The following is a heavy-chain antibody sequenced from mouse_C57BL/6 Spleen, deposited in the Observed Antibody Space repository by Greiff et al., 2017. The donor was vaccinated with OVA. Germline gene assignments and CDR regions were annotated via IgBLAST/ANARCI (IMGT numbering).Heavy chain of an antibody. V-gene: IGHV1-80*01. Sequence: QVQLKQSGAELVKPGASVKISCKASGYAFSSYWMNWVKQRPGKGLEWIGQIYPGDGDTNYNGKFKGKATLTADKSSSTAYMQLSSLTSEDSAVYFCAREHYGSRSLDYWGQGTTLTVSS. J-gene: IGHJ2*01. CDR1: GYAFSSYW. CDR2: IYPGDGDT. CDR3: AREHYGSRSLDY. D-gene: IGHD1-1*01.